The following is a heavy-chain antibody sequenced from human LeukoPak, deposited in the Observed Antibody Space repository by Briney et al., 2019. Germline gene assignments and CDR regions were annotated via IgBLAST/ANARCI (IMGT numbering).Heavy chain of an antibody. D-gene: IGHD5-18*01. J-gene: IGHJ4*02. CDR2: IYPGDFDT. Sequence: GESLKISCKGSGYSFTSYWIAWVRQMPGKGLEWMGSIYPGDFDTRYSPSFQGQVTISADKSISTAYLQWRGLKASDTAMYYRARLGTAVVARFFDYWGQGTLVTVSS. CDR3: ARLGTAVVARFFDY. V-gene: IGHV5-51*01. CDR1: GYSFTSYW.